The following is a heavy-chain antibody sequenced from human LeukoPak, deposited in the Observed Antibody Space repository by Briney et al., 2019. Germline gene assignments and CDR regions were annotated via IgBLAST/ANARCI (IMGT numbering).Heavy chain of an antibody. CDR1: GFTFSNAW. V-gene: IGHV3-15*01. J-gene: IGHJ4*02. CDR2: IKSKTDGGTT. Sequence: GSLRLSCVASGFTFSNAWMSWVRQAPGKGLEWVGRIKSKTDGGTTDYAAPVKGRFTISRDDSKNTLYLQMNSLKTEDTAVYYCTGTYSSGWSFDYWGQGTLVTVSS. D-gene: IGHD6-19*01. CDR3: TGTYSSGWSFDY.